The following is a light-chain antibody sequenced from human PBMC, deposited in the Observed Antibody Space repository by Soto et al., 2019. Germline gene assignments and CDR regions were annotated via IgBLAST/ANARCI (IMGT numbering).Light chain of an antibody. V-gene: IGKV3-11*01. CDR1: QSVSSY. Sequence: EIVLTQSPATLSLSPGERATLSCRASQSVSSYLAWYQQKPGQAPRLLIYDASNRATGIPARFSGSGSGTDFTLTISGLEPEDFAVYYGQQRSNWPLTFGGGTKVEIK. J-gene: IGKJ4*01. CDR2: DAS. CDR3: QQRSNWPLT.